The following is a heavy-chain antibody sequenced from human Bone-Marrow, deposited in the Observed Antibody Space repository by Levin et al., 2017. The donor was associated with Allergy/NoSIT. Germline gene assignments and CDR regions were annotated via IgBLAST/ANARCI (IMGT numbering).Heavy chain of an antibody. J-gene: IGHJ5*02. D-gene: IGHD1-1*01. V-gene: IGHV2-5*02. Sequence: ESGPTLVKPTQTLTLACTFSGFSLSTSGVGVGWIRQPPGKALEWLALIYWDDDKRYNPSLKDRLTVTKGTSKNQVVLTLTNMDPVDTAIYYCAHNQLDLLFMGFDPWGQGTLVTVSS. CDR1: GFSLSTSGVG. CDR3: AHNQLDLLFMGFDP. CDR2: IYWDDDK.